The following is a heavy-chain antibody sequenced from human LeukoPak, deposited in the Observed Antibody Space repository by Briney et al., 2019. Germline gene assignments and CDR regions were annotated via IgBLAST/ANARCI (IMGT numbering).Heavy chain of an antibody. CDR3: ARGMIPTKGDYYYYYMDV. D-gene: IGHD3-22*01. Sequence: GGSLRLSCAASGFTFSSYWMSWVRQAPGKGREWVANIKQDGREKYYVDSVKGRFTISRDNAKNSLYLQMNSLRAEDTAVYYCARGMIPTKGDYYYYYMDVWGKGTTVTVSS. J-gene: IGHJ6*03. CDR1: GFTFSSYW. CDR2: IKQDGREK. V-gene: IGHV3-7*01.